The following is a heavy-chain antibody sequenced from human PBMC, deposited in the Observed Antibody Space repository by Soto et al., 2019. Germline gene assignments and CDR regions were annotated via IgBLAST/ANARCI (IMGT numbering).Heavy chain of an antibody. CDR3: ARRSDYGDY. D-gene: IGHD3-10*01. J-gene: IGHJ4*02. CDR2: IATFNGSP. V-gene: IGHV1-18*03. Sequence: QVQLVQSGAEVKRPGASVKVSCKASGYTFTMFGISWVRQAPGQGLEWMGWIATFNGSPTYSQKFQDRLTMTTDTSTNTAYMELRSLRSDDMAVYFCARRSDYGDYWGQGSQVTVAS. CDR1: GYTFTMFG.